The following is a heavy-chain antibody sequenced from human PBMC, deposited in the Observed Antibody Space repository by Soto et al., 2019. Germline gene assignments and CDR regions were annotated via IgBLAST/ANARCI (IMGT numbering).Heavy chain of an antibody. D-gene: IGHD1-1*01. CDR1: GYAFTTYG. Sequence: QVHLVQSGAEVKKPGASVKVSCKGSGYAFTTYGITWVRQAPGQGLEWMGWISARNGNTNYAQKLQGRVTVTRDTATSTAYMELSSLRSDDTAVYYCARERYGDYWGQGALVTVSS. CDR2: ISARNGNT. J-gene: IGHJ4*02. V-gene: IGHV1-18*01. CDR3: ARERYGDY.